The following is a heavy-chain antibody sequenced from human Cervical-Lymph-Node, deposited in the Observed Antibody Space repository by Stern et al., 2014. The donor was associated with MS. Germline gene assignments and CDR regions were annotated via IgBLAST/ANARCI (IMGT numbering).Heavy chain of an antibody. CDR1: GGSISSDNYY. CDR2: INYSGNS. Sequence: QVQLVQSGPGLVKPSQTLSLPCTVSGGSISSDNYYWTRLRPHPGKGLVWIVHINYSGNSYYDPSLKSRFSITVDTSKNLFSLRLSSVTAADTAVYYCARDHFTTSLDVWGHGTTVTVS. D-gene: IGHD2-2*01. V-gene: IGHV4-31*03. J-gene: IGHJ6*02. CDR3: ARDHFTTSLDV.